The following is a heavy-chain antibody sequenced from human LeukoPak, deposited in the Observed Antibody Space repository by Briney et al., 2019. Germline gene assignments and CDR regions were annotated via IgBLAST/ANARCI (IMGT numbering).Heavy chain of an antibody. J-gene: IGHJ4*02. D-gene: IGHD3-22*01. CDR3: ARDGLYSNGYSYFDY. V-gene: IGHV4-4*07. CDR2: VHASGTT. Sequence: SETLSLTCSVSGFSVTTYHWSWIRQPAGKGLEWIGRVHASGTTNYNPSLESRVTMSVGTSKNQLSLMLTSVTAADTAVYYCARDGLYSNGYSYFDYWGQGTLVTASS. CDR1: GFSVTTYH.